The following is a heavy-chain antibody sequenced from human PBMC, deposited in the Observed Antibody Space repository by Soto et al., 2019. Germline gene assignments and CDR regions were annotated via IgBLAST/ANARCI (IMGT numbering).Heavy chain of an antibody. CDR2: IHVSGYT. V-gene: IGHV4-30-2*01. CDR1: GVSITSGSYS. CDR3: ARGGALRPNAHVPLDP. Sequence: QLQLQESGSGLVKPSQTLSLTCTVSGVSITSGSYSWSWIRQAPGKGLEWIGNIHVSGYTSFNPSPKGRVSMSVATSKNQFSLELMSVTVADTAVYYCARGGALRPNAHVPLDPWGRGSLVTVSS. J-gene: IGHJ5*02. D-gene: IGHD2-2*01.